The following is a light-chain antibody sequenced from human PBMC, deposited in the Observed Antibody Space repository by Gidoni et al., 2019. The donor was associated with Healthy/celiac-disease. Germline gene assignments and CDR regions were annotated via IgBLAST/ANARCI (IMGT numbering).Light chain of an antibody. CDR2: DAS. Sequence: EIVLTQSPATLSLSPGERATLYCRASQSVSSYLAWYQQKPGQAPRLLIHDASNRATGIPARFSGSGSGTDFTLTISSLEPEDFAVYYCQQRSNWPPYTFGQGTKLEIK. J-gene: IGKJ2*01. CDR1: QSVSSY. CDR3: QQRSNWPPYT. V-gene: IGKV3-11*01.